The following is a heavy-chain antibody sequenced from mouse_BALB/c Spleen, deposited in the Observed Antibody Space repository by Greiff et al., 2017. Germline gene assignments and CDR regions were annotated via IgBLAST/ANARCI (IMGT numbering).Heavy chain of an antibody. V-gene: IGHV1S28*01. CDR3: TGGSSYRYFDV. J-gene: IGHJ1*01. Sequence: QVQLQQSGAELVRPGTSVKISCKASGYTFTNYWLGWVKQRPGHGLEWIGGINPSNGGTNFNEKFKSKATLTVDKSSSTAYMQLSSLTSEDSAVYYCTGGSSYRYFDVWGAGTTVTVSS. CDR1: GYTFTNYW. D-gene: IGHD1-1*01. CDR2: INPSNGGT.